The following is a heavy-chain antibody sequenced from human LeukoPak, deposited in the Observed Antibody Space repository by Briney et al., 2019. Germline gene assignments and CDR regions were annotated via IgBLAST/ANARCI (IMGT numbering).Heavy chain of an antibody. Sequence: GGSLRLSCAASGFTFSSYAMHWVRQAPGKGLEWVAVISYGVSNKYYADSVKGRFTISRDNSNNTLYLQMNTLRPEDTAVYYCTRRPAQYFDSWGQGTLVTVSS. CDR1: GFTFSSYA. CDR3: TRRPAQYFDS. J-gene: IGHJ4*02. CDR2: ISYGVSNK. V-gene: IGHV3-30-3*01.